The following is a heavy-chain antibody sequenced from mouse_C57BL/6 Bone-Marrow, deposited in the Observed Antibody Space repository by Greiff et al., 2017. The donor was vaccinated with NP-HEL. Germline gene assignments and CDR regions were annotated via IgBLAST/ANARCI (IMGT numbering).Heavy chain of an antibody. CDR2: IYPRSGNT. D-gene: IGHD1-1*01. CDR3: ATGYYGSSYYFDY. CDR1: GYTFTSYG. J-gene: IGHJ2*01. V-gene: IGHV1-81*01. Sequence: VNVVESGAELARPGASVKLSCKASGYTFTSYGISWVKQRTGQGLEWIGEIYPRSGNTYYNEKFKGKATLTADKSSSTAYMELRSLTSEDSAVYFCATGYYGSSYYFDYWGQGTTLTVSS.